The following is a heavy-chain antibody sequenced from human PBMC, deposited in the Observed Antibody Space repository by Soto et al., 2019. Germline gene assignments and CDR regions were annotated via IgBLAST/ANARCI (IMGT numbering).Heavy chain of an antibody. CDR1: GGSISDNW. J-gene: IGHJ4*02. CDR3: ARHVAVPRTRGFDY. D-gene: IGHD2-15*01. Sequence: QVQLQESGPGLVKPSGTLSLTCAVAGGSISDNWWSWVRQAPGKGLEWIGEIYHSGTTYYNPSLTGRVIIRVHKSARQISLTLSSVTAADRAVYYCARHVAVPRTRGFDYWGQGALVAVSS. CDR2: IYHSGTT. V-gene: IGHV4-4*02.